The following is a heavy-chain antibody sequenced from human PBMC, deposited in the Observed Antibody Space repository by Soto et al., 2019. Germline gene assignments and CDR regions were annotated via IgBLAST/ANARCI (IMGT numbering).Heavy chain of an antibody. J-gene: IGHJ3*02. CDR3: AKVGYCSGGSCPPVDAFDI. D-gene: IGHD2-15*01. CDR2: ISGSGGST. V-gene: IGHV3-23*01. CDR1: GFTFSSYA. Sequence: EVQLLESGGGLVQPGGSLRLSCVASGFTFSSYAMSWVRQAPGKGLEWVSAISGSGGSTYYADSVKGRFTISRDNSKNTLYLQMNSLRAEDTAVYYCAKVGYCSGGSCPPVDAFDIWGQGTMVTVSS.